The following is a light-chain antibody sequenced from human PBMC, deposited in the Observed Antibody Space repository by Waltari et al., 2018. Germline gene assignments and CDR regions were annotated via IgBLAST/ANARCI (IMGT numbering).Light chain of an antibody. V-gene: IGLV1-51*01. CDR1: TSNIGKNH. CDR3: GTWDTSLSARV. Sequence: QSVLTQPPSVSAAPGQEVTISCSGSTSNIGKNHVAWYQQLQGTAPKLLIYDNYKRPSWSLDRYACSKSDTSATLVITGLQTGDEADYYCGTWDTSLSARVFGDGTKLTVL. CDR2: DNY. J-gene: IGLJ2*01.